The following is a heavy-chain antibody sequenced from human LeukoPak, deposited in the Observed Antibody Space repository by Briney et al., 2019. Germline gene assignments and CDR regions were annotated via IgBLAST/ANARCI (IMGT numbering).Heavy chain of an antibody. CDR2: INHSGST. D-gene: IGHD2-2*02. V-gene: IGHV4-34*01. CDR3: ARARLMYCSSTSGYKRGWFDP. Sequence: SETLSLTCAVYGGSFSGYYWSWIRQPPGKGLEWIGEINHSGSTNYNPSLKSRVTISVDTSKNQFSLKLSSVPAADTAVYYCARARLMYCSSTSGYKRGWFDPWGQGTLVTVSS. J-gene: IGHJ5*02. CDR1: GGSFSGYY.